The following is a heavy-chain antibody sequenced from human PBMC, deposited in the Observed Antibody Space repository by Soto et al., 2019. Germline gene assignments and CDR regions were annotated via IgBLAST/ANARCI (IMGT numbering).Heavy chain of an antibody. J-gene: IGHJ5*02. D-gene: IGHD2-21*01. CDR3: VRYGEEVGTDWFDP. CDR2: IHYNGNS. Sequence: SSETISFRCSVSCDSSSTAGLSWIRQPAKKRTEWIGRIHYNGNSHYNTSLRSRVSMSMDTSKKDIYLELTYVTAADTAVYYCVRYGEEVGTDWFDPGGNGTLVTVPQ. V-gene: IGHV4-4*07. CDR1: CDSSSTAG.